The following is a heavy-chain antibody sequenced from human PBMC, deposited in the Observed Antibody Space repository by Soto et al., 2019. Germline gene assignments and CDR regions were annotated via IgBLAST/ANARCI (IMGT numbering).Heavy chain of an antibody. J-gene: IGHJ6*02. CDR2: ISYDGSNK. D-gene: IGHD3-10*01. CDR3: AKDLYYYGSGSYYAYYYYGMDV. CDR1: GFTFSSYG. Sequence: VGSLRLSCAASGFTFSSYGMHWVRQAPGKGLEWVAVISYDGSNKYYADSVKGRFTISRDNSKNTLYLQMNSLRAEDTAVYYCAKDLYYYGSGSYYAYYYYGMDVWGQGTTVTVSS. V-gene: IGHV3-30*18.